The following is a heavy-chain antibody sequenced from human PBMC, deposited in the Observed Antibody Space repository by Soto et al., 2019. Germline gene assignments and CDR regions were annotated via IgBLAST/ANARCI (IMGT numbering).Heavy chain of an antibody. CDR2: FDPEDGET. D-gene: IGHD3-3*01. Sequence: ASVKVSCKVSGYTLTELSMHWVRQAPGKGLAWMGGFDPEDGETIYAQKFQGRVTMTEDTSTDTAYMELSSLRSEDTAVYYCATGITIFGVVISPLLYYWGQGTLVTVSS. J-gene: IGHJ4*02. CDR1: GYTLTELS. CDR3: ATGITIFGVVISPLLYY. V-gene: IGHV1-24*01.